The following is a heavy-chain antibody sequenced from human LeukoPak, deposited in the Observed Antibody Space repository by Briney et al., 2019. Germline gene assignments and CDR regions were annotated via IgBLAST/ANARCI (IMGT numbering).Heavy chain of an antibody. V-gene: IGHV3-23*01. CDR1: GFTFSNCA. J-gene: IGHJ4*02. CDR2: ISGSGSST. CDR3: AKSCNSGNCYYNY. D-gene: IGHD2/OR15-2a*01. Sequence: GGSLRLSCAASGFTFSNCAMSWVRQAPEKGLEWVSDISGSGSSTYYADSAKGRFTISRDNSENTLSLQMNSLRADDTAIYYCAKSCNSGNCYYNYWGQGTLVTVSS.